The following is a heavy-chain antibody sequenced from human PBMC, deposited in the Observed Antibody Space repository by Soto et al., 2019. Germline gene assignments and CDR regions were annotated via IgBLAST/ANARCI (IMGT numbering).Heavy chain of an antibody. D-gene: IGHD3-16*01. Sequence: QVQLVQSGAEVKKPGSSVKVSCKASGGTFSSYAISWVRQAPGQGLEWMGGIIPIFGTANYAQKFQGRVTFTAEESTSTAYRELSSLRSEDTAVYYGARDLGALTSGGGGMDVWGKGTTVTVSS. J-gene: IGHJ6*04. V-gene: IGHV1-69*12. CDR1: GGTFSSYA. CDR3: ARDLGALTSGGGGMDV. CDR2: IIPIFGTA.